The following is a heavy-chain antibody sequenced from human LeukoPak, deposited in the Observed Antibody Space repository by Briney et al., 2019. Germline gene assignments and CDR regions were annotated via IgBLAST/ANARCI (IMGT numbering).Heavy chain of an antibody. J-gene: IGHJ4*02. V-gene: IGHV3-20*04. D-gene: IGHD3-10*01. CDR3: ANTNLDADYYGSGSPQVDY. Sequence: AGGSLRLSCAASGLTFDDHGMSWVRQAPGKGLQWVSAINWNGDSTSYADSVKGRFTISRDNAKNSLYLQMNSLRAEDTAVYYCANTNLDADYYGSGSPQVDYWGQGTLVTVSS. CDR2: INWNGDST. CDR1: GLTFDDHG.